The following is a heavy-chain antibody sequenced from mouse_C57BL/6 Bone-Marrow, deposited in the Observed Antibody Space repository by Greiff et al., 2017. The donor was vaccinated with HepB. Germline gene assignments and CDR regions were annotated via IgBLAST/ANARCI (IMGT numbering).Heavy chain of an antibody. CDR2: IYPGDGDT. J-gene: IGHJ3*01. D-gene: IGHD2-1*01. Sequence: QVQLQHSGAELVKPGASVKISCKASGYAFSSYWMNWVKQRPGKGLEWIGQIYPGDGDTNYNGKFKGKATLTADKSSSTAYMQLSSLTSEDSAVYFGARENYGNYETWFAYWGQGTLVTVSA. CDR3: ARENYGNYETWFAY. CDR1: GYAFSSYW. V-gene: IGHV1-80*01.